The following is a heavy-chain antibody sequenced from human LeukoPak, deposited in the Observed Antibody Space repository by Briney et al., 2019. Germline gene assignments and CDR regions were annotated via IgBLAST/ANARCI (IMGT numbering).Heavy chain of an antibody. CDR3: ARTGYNAGRYYYYGMDV. V-gene: IGHV3-23*01. Sequence: GGSLRLSCTASGFTFSIYAMNWVRQAPGKGLEWVSAISGGGGNTYYADSVKGRFTISRDNSKNTLYLQMNSLRAEDTAVYYCARTGYNAGRYYYYGMDVWGQGATVTVSS. CDR2: ISGGGGNT. CDR1: GFTFSIYA. D-gene: IGHD1-14*01. J-gene: IGHJ6*02.